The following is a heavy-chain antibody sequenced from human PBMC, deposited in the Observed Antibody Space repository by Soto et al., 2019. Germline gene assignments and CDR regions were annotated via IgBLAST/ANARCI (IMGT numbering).Heavy chain of an antibody. Sequence: SVKVSCKASGGTFSSYAISWVRQAPGQGLEWMGGIIPIFGTANYAQKFQGRVTITADESTSTAYMELSSLRSEDTAVYYCARDYGGNSGHFDYWGQGTLVTVSS. V-gene: IGHV1-69*13. CDR1: GGTFSSYA. CDR3: ARDYGGNSGHFDY. J-gene: IGHJ4*02. CDR2: IIPIFGTA. D-gene: IGHD4-17*01.